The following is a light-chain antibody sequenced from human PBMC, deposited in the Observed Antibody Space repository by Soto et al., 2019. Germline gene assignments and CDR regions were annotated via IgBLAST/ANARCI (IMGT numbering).Light chain of an antibody. V-gene: IGKV3-15*01. CDR2: GAS. Sequence: EIVMKQSPATLFVSPGERATLSCRASQSVSSNLAWYQQKPGQAPRLLIYGASTRATGIPARFSGSGSGTEFTLTISSLQSEDFAVYYCQQYNNWPPYTFGQGTKLEIK. CDR1: QSVSSN. J-gene: IGKJ2*01. CDR3: QQYNNWPPYT.